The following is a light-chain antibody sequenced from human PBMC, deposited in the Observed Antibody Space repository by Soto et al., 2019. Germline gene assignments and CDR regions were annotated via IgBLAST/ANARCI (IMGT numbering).Light chain of an antibody. J-gene: IGLJ1*01. V-gene: IGLV2-8*01. CDR3: SSYAGSDVIV. Sequence: QSALAQPPPACGSPGKSVAISCTGTSSDVGSYHYVAWYQLHPGKVPKLRIYEVSKRPSGVPDRFSGSKSGNTASLPVSGLQADDEAEYYCSSYAGSDVIVFGTGSKVTVL. CDR1: SSDVGSYHY. CDR2: EVS.